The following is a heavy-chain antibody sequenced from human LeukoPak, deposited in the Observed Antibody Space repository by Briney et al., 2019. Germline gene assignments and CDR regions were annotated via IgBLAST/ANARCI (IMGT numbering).Heavy chain of an antibody. CDR2: IYSSGST. J-gene: IGHJ5*02. CDR1: GGSISSYY. V-gene: IGHV4-4*07. CDR3: ARVGSSWYRWFDP. D-gene: IGHD6-13*01. Sequence: SETLSLNCTVSGGSISSYYWSWIRQPAGKGLEWIGRIYSSGSTNYNPSLKSRLPMSVDTSKNQFSLKLSSVTAADTAVYYCARVGSSWYRWFDPWGQGTLVTVSS.